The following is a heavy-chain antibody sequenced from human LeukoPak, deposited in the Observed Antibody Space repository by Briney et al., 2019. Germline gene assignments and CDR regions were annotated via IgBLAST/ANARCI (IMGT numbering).Heavy chain of an antibody. J-gene: IGHJ4*02. Sequence: PSETLSLTCTVSGGSISSGGYYWSWIRQPPGKGLEWIAYIYDSGSTNYNPSLKSRVTISVDTSKNQFSLKLSSVTAADTAVYYCASRSSIWSGYQDTLYYFDSWGQGTLVTVSS. D-gene: IGHD3-3*01. V-gene: IGHV4-61*08. CDR2: IYDSGST. CDR1: GGSISSGGYY. CDR3: ASRSSIWSGYQDTLYYFDS.